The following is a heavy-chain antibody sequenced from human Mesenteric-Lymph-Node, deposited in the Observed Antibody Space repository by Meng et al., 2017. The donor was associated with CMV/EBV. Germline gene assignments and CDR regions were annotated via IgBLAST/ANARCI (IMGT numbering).Heavy chain of an antibody. V-gene: IGHV3-48*03. CDR2: IRSSDSI. CDR1: GFTFSNYE. CDR3: AKCSSTSCYNWFDP. D-gene: IGHD2-2*01. Sequence: GESLKISCAASGFTFSNYEMNWVRQAPGKGLEWVSYIRSSDSIYYADSVKGRFTISRDNAKNSLYLQMNSLRAEDTAVYYCAKCSSTSCYNWFDPWGQGTLVTVSS. J-gene: IGHJ5*02.